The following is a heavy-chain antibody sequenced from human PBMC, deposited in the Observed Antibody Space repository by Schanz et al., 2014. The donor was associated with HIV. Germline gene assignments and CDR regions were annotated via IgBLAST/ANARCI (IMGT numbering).Heavy chain of an antibody. D-gene: IGHD2-15*01. CDR1: GGTFSNYA. J-gene: IGHJ1*01. V-gene: IGHV1-69*06. CDR3: ARGNLAWCGGGSCYTRFQFFQV. CDR2: IIPIFATP. Sequence: QVPLVQSGAEVKKPGSSVKVSCKASGGTFSNYAISWVRQAPGQGLEWMGGIIPIFATPNYAQKFQGRVTMTRNTSISTAYMELSSLGSEDTAMYYCARGNLAWCGGGSCYTRFQFFQVWGQGTLITVSS.